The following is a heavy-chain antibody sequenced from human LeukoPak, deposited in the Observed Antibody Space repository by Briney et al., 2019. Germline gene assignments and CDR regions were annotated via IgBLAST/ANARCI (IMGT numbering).Heavy chain of an antibody. V-gene: IGHV1-2*02. Sequence: ASVKVSCKASGYTFTGYYIHWVRQAPGQGLEWMGWINPNSGGTNYAQKFQGRVTMTRDTSISTAYMELSRLRSDDTAVYYCARDRGYSYGNYFDHWGQGTLVTVSS. CDR3: ARDRGYSYGNYFDH. J-gene: IGHJ4*02. CDR2: INPNSGGT. D-gene: IGHD5-18*01. CDR1: GYTFTGYY.